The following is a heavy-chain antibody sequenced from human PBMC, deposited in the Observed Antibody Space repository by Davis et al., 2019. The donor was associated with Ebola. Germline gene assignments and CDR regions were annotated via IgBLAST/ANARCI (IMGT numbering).Heavy chain of an antibody. CDR3: ATSHTAMVVH. Sequence: GGSLRLSCAASGFTFRSYVMHWVRQAPGKGLEWVAVISYDGSNKYYADSVKGRFTISRDNAKNSLYLQMNSLRAEDTAVYYCATSHTAMVVHWGQGTLVTVSS. V-gene: IGHV3-30*04. D-gene: IGHD5-18*01. J-gene: IGHJ4*02. CDR2: ISYDGSNK. CDR1: GFTFRSYV.